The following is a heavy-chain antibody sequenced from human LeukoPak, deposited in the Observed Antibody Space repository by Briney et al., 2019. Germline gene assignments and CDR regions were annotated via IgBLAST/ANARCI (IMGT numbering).Heavy chain of an antibody. CDR1: GGSISSGGYY. J-gene: IGHJ6*02. D-gene: IGHD2-21*02. CDR3: ARSCGGVCYTSPNYYYYYGMDV. V-gene: IGHV4-61*08. CDR2: IYYSGST. Sequence: SETLSLTCTVSGGSISSGGYYWSWIRQHPGKGLEWIGYIYYSGSTNYNPSLKSRVTISVDTSKNQFSLKLSSVTAADTAVYYCARSCGGVCYTSPNYYYYYGMDVWGQGTTVTVSS.